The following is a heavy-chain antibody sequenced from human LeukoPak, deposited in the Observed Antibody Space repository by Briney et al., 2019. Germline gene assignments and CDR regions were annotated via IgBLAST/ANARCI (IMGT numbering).Heavy chain of an antibody. V-gene: IGHV3-30*03. CDR2: ISYDGSNK. D-gene: IGHD3-9*01. Sequence: GGSLRLSCAASGFTFSSYGMHWVRQAPGKGLEWVAVISYDGSNKYYADSVKGRFTISRDNSKNTLYLQMNSLRAEDTAVYYCARGPIKRFDYWGQGTLVTVSS. CDR3: ARGPIKRFDY. CDR1: GFTFSSYG. J-gene: IGHJ4*02.